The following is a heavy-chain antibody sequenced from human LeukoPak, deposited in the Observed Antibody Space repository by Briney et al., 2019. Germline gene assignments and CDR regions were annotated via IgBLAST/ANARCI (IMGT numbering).Heavy chain of an antibody. V-gene: IGHV5-51*01. D-gene: IGHD7-27*01. J-gene: IGHJ4*02. CDR3: ARRPSYYFDF. CDR2: IYPGDSGV. CDR1: GYSFNDYW. Sequence: GEPLKISCKASGYSFNDYWIGWVRQMPGKGLEWIAIIYPGDSGVRYSPSFRGQVTISVDKSISTAYLQWSSLRASDTAMYFCARRPSYYFDFWGLGVLVTVSS.